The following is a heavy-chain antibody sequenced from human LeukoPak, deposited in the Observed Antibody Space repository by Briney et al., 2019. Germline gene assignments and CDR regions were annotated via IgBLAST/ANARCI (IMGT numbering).Heavy chain of an antibody. V-gene: IGHV1-69*05. Sequence: SVKVSCKASGGTFSSYAISWVRQAPGQGLEWMGRIIPIFGTANYAQKFQGRVTITTDESTSTANIELSSLRSEDTAVYYCARDLLWSSPDSFDIWGQGTMVTVSS. CDR1: GGTFSSYA. D-gene: IGHD2-2*01. CDR3: ARDLLWSSPDSFDI. J-gene: IGHJ3*02. CDR2: IIPIFGTA.